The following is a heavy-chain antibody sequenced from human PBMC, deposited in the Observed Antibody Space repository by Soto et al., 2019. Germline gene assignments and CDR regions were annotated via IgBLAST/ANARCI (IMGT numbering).Heavy chain of an antibody. CDR2: IYYSGST. V-gene: IGHV4-39*01. CDR3: ARLLVVPPNNWFDP. D-gene: IGHD2-15*01. CDR1: GGSISSSSYY. Sequence: SETLSLTCTVSGGSISSSSYYWGWIRQPPGKGLEWIGSIYYSGSTYYNPSLKSRVTISVDTSKNQFSLKLSSVTAADTAVYYCARLLVVPPNNWFDPWGQGTLVTVSS. J-gene: IGHJ5*02.